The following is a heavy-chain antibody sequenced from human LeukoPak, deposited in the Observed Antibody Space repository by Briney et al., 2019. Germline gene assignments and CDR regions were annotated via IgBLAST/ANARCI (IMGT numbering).Heavy chain of an antibody. J-gene: IGHJ4*02. V-gene: IGHV3-53*01. CDR1: GFSVITDC. Sequence: PGGSLRLSCAASGFSVITDCMTWVRQAPGEGREWVSTLYSSGNTYYADSVKGRFTVSRDNSKNTLFLEMSSLRAEDTAVYFCARGWGSFENWGQGTLVAVSS. CDR3: ARGWGSFEN. D-gene: IGHD7-27*01. CDR2: LYSSGNT.